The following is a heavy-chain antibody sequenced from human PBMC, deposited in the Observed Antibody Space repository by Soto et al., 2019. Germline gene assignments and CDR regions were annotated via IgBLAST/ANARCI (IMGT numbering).Heavy chain of an antibody. CDR3: AHSSGRSGDS. CDR1: GFSLTTSGVG. D-gene: IGHD3-10*01. V-gene: IGHV2-5*02. CDR2: LYWDDDN. Sequence: QITLKESGPTLVKPTQTLTLTCTFSGFSLTTSGVGVGWIRQPPGKALEWLALLYWDDDNRYSPSLKSRLNITLDTSNTQVVCTLTNMNPVTTGTYVFAHSSGRSGDSWGQGTLVTVSS. J-gene: IGHJ4*02.